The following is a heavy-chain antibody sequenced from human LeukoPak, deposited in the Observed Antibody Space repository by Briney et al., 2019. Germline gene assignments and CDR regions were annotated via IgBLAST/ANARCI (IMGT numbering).Heavy chain of an antibody. CDR3: AREPPGGGFDY. J-gene: IGHJ4*02. D-gene: IGHD3-16*01. CDR1: GFTVSSDY. Sequence: GGSLRLSCTASGFTVSSDYMSWVRQAHGQGLEWVSVVYSGGNTYYADSVKGRFTISRDNSKNTLYLQMNSLRPEDTAVYYCAREPPGGGFDYWGQGTLVTVSS. V-gene: IGHV3-66*01. CDR2: VYSGGNT.